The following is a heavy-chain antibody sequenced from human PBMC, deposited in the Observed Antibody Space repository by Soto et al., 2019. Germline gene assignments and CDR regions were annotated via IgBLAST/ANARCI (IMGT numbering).Heavy chain of an antibody. D-gene: IGHD3-22*01. CDR1: GGTFRRYT. J-gene: IGHJ4*02. V-gene: IGHV1-69*01. CDR3: ARDGTLYDSRAYYYLY. Sequence: QVQLVQSGAEVKKPGSSVKVSCKASGGTFRRYTITWVRQAPGQGLEGMGGITPMFGTPNYAQKFRGRVTITADESTSTAYMELSSLRSEDTAMYFCARDGTLYDSRAYYYLYWGQGTLVTVSS. CDR2: ITPMFGTP.